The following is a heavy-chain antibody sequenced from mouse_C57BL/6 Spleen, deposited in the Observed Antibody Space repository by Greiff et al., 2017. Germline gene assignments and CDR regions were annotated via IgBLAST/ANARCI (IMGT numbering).Heavy chain of an antibody. CDR2: ITPGSGGT. J-gene: IGHJ4*01. V-gene: IGHV1-54*01. CDR1: GYAFTNYL. Sequence: QVQLKESGAELVRPGTSVKVSCKASGYAFTNYLIEWVKQRPGQGLAWIGVITPGSGGTNYNEKFKGKATLTADKSSSTAYMQLSSLTSEDAAVYFCARSYYGSSLYYAMDYWGQGTSVTVSS. D-gene: IGHD1-1*01. CDR3: ARSYYGSSLYYAMDY.